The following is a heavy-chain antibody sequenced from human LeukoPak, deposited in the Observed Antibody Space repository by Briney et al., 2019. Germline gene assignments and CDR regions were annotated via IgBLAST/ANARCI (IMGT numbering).Heavy chain of an antibody. V-gene: IGHV3-30-3*01. D-gene: IGHD5-18*01. CDR2: ISYDGNDK. Sequence: GGSLSLSCAASGFTFSNYAMHWVPQAPGKGLEWVAIISYDGNDKYYTDSVKGRFTISRDKSKNTLYLQMNSLRAEDTAVYYCARDRDTAMGLWGQGTLVTVSS. CDR3: ARDRDTAMGL. CDR1: GFTFSNYA. J-gene: IGHJ4*02.